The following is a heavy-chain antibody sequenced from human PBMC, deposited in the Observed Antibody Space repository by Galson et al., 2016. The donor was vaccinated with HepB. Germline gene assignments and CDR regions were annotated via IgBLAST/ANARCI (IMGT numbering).Heavy chain of an antibody. D-gene: IGHD3-16*02. Sequence: SLRLSCAASGLTFSSYNMNWVRQAPGKGLEWIASITCSTKTIDYADSVKGRFTISRDNAKNSLYLQMNSLRDEDTAVYYCARDPSPDRNYDYVWGSYRNSDYYYHMDVWGQGTTVTVSS. CDR2: ITCSTKTI. J-gene: IGHJ6*03. CDR1: GLTFSSYN. V-gene: IGHV3-48*02. CDR3: ARDPSPDRNYDYVWGSYRNSDYYYHMDV.